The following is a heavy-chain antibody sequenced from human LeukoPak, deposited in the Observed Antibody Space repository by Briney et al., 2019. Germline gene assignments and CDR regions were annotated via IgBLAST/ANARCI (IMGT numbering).Heavy chain of an antibody. CDR3: ARDLLVTNWFDP. V-gene: IGHV1-18*01. CDR2: ISAYNGNT. D-gene: IGHD2-15*01. CDR1: GYTFTSYG. Sequence: ASVKVSCKASGYTFTSYGISWVRQAPGQGLEWMGWISAYNGNTTYAQKLQGRVTMTTDTSTSTAHMELRSLKSDDTAVYYCARDLLVTNWFDPWGQGTLVTVSS. J-gene: IGHJ5*02.